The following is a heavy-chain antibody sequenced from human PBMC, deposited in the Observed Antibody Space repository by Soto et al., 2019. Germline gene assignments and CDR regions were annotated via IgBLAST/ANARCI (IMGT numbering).Heavy chain of an antibody. CDR2: INPTSEYT. CDR1: GYTFTSYD. CDR3: ARQVDSVYSSD. Sequence: ASVKVSCKASGYTFTSYDINWVRQAPGQGLEWVGWINPTSEYTAHAQKFQGRVTLTREISTATAYMELSSLTSEDTAVYFCARQVDSVYSSDWVPGAQVTVSS. J-gene: IGHJ4*02. D-gene: IGHD2-8*01. V-gene: IGHV1-8*01.